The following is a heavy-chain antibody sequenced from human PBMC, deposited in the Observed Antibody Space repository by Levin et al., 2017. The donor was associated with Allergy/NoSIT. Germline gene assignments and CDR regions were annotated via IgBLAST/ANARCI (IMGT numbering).Heavy chain of an antibody. J-gene: IGHJ6*02. CDR3: ARAGIAARREGWRGYYYYGMDV. CDR1: GYTFTSYD. D-gene: IGHD6-6*01. CDR2: MNPNSGNT. Sequence: GESLKISCKASGYTFTSYDINWVRQATGQGLEWMGWMNPNSGNTGYAQKFQGRVTMTRNTSISTAYMELSSLRSEDTAVYYCARAGIAARREGWRGYYYYGMDVWGQGTTVTVSS. V-gene: IGHV1-8*01.